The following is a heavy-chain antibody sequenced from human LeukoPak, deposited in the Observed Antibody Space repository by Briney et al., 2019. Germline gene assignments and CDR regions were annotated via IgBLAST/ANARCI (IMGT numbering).Heavy chain of an antibody. CDR2: ISGSCGNT. CDR1: GFTFSSYA. D-gene: IGHD5-18*01. V-gene: IGHV3-23*01. Sequence: GGSLRLSCADSGFTFSSYAMSWVRQAPGKGLEWVSDISGSCGNTYYANFVKGWFTISRHNSKSTLYLQMNSLKAEDTAVYYCAKGDTAMVGHFDYWGQGTLVTVSS. CDR3: AKGDTAMVGHFDY. J-gene: IGHJ4*02.